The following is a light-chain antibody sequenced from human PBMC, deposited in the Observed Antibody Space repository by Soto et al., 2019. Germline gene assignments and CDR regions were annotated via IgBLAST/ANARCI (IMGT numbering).Light chain of an antibody. Sequence: QSVLTQPASVSGSPGQSITTSCTRTSSDVGSYNFVSWYQQHPGKVPKVMIYEVSKRPSGVSDRFSGSKSGNTASLTISGLQAEDEADYYCCADAGRSTYVFGTGTKVTV. CDR3: CADAGRSTYV. CDR2: EVS. V-gene: IGLV2-23*02. CDR1: SSDVGSYNF. J-gene: IGLJ1*01.